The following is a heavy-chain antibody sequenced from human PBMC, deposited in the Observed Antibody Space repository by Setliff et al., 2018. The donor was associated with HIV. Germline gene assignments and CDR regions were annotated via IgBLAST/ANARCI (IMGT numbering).Heavy chain of an antibody. V-gene: IGHV1-3*04. D-gene: IGHD6-13*01. CDR3: ASTVKGLGGSWSLDY. Sequence: ASVKVSCKASGYTFTRNAMHWVRQAPGQRLEWMGWINTGNGNTGYAQKFQSRVTMTRNTSISTAYMELSSLRSEDAAVYYCASTVKGLGGSWSLDYWGQGTRVTVSS. J-gene: IGHJ4*02. CDR2: INTGNGNT. CDR1: GYTFTRNA.